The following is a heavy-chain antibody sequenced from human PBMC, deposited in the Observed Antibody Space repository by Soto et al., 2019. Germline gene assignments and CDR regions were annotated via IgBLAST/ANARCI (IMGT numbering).Heavy chain of an antibody. V-gene: IGHV1-24*01. J-gene: IGHJ6*01. Sequence: ASVKVSCKVFGYTLTKLSMHWERQAPGKGLEWLGGFDSEDGETSYAQKFQVRVTMTEDTSTDTPYMELSSLRSEATAVYYCAMAFVVPRLFYYYGMDFWGQGTTVTVSS. CDR3: AMAFVVPRLFYYYGMDF. D-gene: IGHD2-21*01. CDR1: GYTLTKLS. CDR2: FDSEDGET.